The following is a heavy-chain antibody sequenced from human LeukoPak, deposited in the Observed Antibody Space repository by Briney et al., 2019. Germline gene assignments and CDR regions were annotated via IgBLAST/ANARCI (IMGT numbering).Heavy chain of an antibody. CDR3: ARESGYCSSTSGYMNAFDI. Sequence: SETLSLTCTASGGSISSYYWSWIRQPPGKGLEWIGYIYYSGSTNYNPSLKSRVTISVDTSKSQFSLKLSSVTAADTAVYYCARESGYCSSTSGYMNAFDIWGQGTMVTVSS. D-gene: IGHD2-2*02. V-gene: IGHV4-59*01. CDR2: IYYSGST. CDR1: GGSISSYY. J-gene: IGHJ3*02.